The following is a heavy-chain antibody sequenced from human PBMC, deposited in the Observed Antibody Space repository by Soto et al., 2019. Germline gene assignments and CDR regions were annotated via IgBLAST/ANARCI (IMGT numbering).Heavy chain of an antibody. CDR3: AKAQGLVVVAATRDY. V-gene: IGHV3-23*01. D-gene: IGHD2-15*01. Sequence: GGSLRLSCAASGFTFSSYAMSWVRQAPGKGLEWVSAISGRGGSTYYADSVKGRFTISRDNSKNTLYLQMNSLRAEDTAVYYCAKAQGLVVVAATRDYWGQGTLVTVSS. CDR1: GFTFSSYA. CDR2: ISGRGGST. J-gene: IGHJ4*02.